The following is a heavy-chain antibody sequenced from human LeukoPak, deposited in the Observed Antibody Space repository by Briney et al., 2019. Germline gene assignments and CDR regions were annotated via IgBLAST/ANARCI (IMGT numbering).Heavy chain of an antibody. Sequence: GGSMRLSCAAYGFIFSNYWMTWVRQAPGKGLEWVANIKPVGTEKYYVDSVKGRFTISRDKARNSVYLQMNSLRAEDTAVYYCARGRGIDYWGQGTLVTVFS. CDR2: IKPVGTEK. CDR3: ARGRGIDY. J-gene: IGHJ4*02. CDR1: GFIFSNYW. V-gene: IGHV3-7*01. D-gene: IGHD3-10*01.